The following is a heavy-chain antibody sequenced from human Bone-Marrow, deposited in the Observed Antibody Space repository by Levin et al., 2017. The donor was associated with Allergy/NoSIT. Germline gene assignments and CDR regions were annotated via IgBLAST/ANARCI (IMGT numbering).Heavy chain of an antibody. Sequence: PGGSLRLSCAASGLSFSNYGMNWVRQAPGKGLEWVSSISGGSSRIYYADSVKGRFTISRDNAKNSLYLQMNSLRVEDTAVYYCASWAMFYYDGSDFDYFYYGMDVWGQGTTVTVSS. V-gene: IGHV3-21*06. CDR3: ASWAMFYYDGSDFDYFYYGMDV. D-gene: IGHD3-16*01. J-gene: IGHJ6*02. CDR1: GLSFSNYG. CDR2: ISGGSSRI.